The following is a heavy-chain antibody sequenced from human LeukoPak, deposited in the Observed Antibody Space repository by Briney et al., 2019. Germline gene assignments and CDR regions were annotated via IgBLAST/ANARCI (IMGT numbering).Heavy chain of an antibody. CDR2: ISYDGSNK. CDR3: ARDSSSWGLFHYGLDV. D-gene: IGHD6-13*01. Sequence: GRSLRLSCAASGFTFSSYAMHWVRQAPGKGLEWVAVISYDGSNKYYADSVKGRFTISRDNSKNTLYLQMNGLRAEDTAVYYCARDSSSWGLFHYGLDVWGQGTTVTVSS. V-gene: IGHV3-30-3*01. J-gene: IGHJ6*02. CDR1: GFTFSSYA.